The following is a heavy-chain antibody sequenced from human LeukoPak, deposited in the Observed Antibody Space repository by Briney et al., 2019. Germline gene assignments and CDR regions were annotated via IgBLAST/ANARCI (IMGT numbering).Heavy chain of an antibody. D-gene: IGHD1-26*01. Sequence: GRSLRLSCTASGFTFSSYAMHWVRQAPGKGLEWVAVISYDGSNEYYADSVKGRFTISRDNSKNTLYLQLNSLRPEDTAVYYCAREFGSYSCDYWGQGTLVTVSS. V-gene: IGHV3-30-3*01. J-gene: IGHJ4*02. CDR1: GFTFSSYA. CDR2: ISYDGSNE. CDR3: AREFGSYSCDY.